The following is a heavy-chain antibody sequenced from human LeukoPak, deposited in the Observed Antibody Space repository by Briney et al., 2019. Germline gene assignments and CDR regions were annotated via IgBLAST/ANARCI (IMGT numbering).Heavy chain of an antibody. J-gene: IGHJ4*02. Sequence: GSLRLSCAASGFTFSSYGMHWVRQPPGKGLEWIGSIYYSGSTYYNPSLKSRVTISVDTSKNQFSLKLSSVTAADTAVYYCAESAGGGYQWRWPTPTTSFDYWGQGTLVTVSS. D-gene: IGHD5-24*01. CDR3: AESAGGGYQWRWPTPTTSFDY. CDR2: IYYSGST. V-gene: IGHV4-39*01. CDR1: GFTFSSYG.